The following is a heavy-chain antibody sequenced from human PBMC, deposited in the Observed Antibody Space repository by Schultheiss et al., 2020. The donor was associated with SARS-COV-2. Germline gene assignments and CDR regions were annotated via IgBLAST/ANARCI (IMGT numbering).Heavy chain of an antibody. V-gene: IGHV1-18*01. CDR1: GYTFTSYG. CDR3: ARVRGDYYYYYMDV. Sequence: ASVKVSCKASGYTFTSYGNSWVRQAPGQGLEWMGWISAYNGNTNYAQKLQGRVTMTTDTSTSTAYMELRSLRSDDTAVYYCARVRGDYYYYYMDVWGKGTTVTVSS. J-gene: IGHJ6*03. CDR2: ISAYNGNT. D-gene: IGHD3-10*01.